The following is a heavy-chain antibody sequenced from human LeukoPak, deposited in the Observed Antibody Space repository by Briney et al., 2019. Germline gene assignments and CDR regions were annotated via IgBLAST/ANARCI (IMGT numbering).Heavy chain of an antibody. CDR1: GFTFSSYA. J-gene: IGHJ6*03. V-gene: IGHV3-23*01. CDR2: ISGSGGST. D-gene: IGHD3-10*01. CDR3: ATYGSGSGYYYYYMDV. Sequence: GGSLRLSCAASGFTFSSYAMSWVRQAPGKGLEWVSAISGSGGSTYYADSVKGRFTISRDNSKNTLYLQMNSLRAEDTAVYYCATYGSGSGYYYYYMDVWGKGTTVTVSS.